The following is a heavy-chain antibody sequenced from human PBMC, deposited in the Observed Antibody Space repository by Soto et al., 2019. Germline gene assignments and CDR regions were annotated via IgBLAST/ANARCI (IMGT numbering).Heavy chain of an antibody. D-gene: IGHD3-16*02. V-gene: IGHV4-39*01. Sequence: QLQLQESGPGLVKPSETLSLTCTVSNGSISSNSYYWGWVRQTPGKGLEWIATMYSSGSGSTYYNPSFKSRVTMSVDTSKSQFSLNLSSVTAADTAVYYCTRGVITFGRVIVIPGWGQGTLVTVSS. CDR2: MYSSGSGST. CDR3: TRGVITFGRVIVIPG. J-gene: IGHJ4*02. CDR1: NGSISSNSYY.